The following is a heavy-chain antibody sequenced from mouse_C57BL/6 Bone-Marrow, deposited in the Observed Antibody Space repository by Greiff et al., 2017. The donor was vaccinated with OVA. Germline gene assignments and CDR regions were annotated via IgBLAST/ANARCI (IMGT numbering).Heavy chain of an antibody. J-gene: IGHJ3*01. CDR3: ARDYYGSTWFAY. D-gene: IGHD1-1*01. CDR2: IDPNSGGT. CDR1: GYTFTSYW. V-gene: IGHV1-72*01. Sequence: QQSCKASGYTFTSYWMHWVKQRPGRGLEWIGRIDPNSGGTKYNEKFKSKATLTVDKPSSTAYMQLSSLTSEDSAVYYCARDYYGSTWFAYWGQGTLVTVSA.